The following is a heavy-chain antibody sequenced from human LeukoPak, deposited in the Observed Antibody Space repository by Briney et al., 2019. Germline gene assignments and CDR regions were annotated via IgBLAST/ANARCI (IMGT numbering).Heavy chain of an antibody. D-gene: IGHD6-19*01. CDR1: GGSFSGYY. J-gene: IGHJ3*02. V-gene: IGHV4-34*01. CDR2: INHSGST. Sequence: SETLSLTCAVYGGSFSGYYWSWIRQPPGKGLEWIGEINHSGSTNYNPSLKSRVTISVDTSKNRFSLKLSSVTAADTAVYYCARGPGYSSGCHAFDIWGQGTMVTVSS. CDR3: ARGPGYSSGCHAFDI.